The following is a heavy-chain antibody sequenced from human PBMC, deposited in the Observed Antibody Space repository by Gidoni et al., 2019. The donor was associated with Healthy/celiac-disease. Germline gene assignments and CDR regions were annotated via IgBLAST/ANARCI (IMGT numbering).Heavy chain of an antibody. CDR3: AKDQPSIAVAGIGDY. J-gene: IGHJ4*02. V-gene: IGHV3-30*18. CDR2: ISYDGSNK. CDR1: GFTFSSYG. D-gene: IGHD6-19*01. Sequence: QVQLVESGGGVVKTGRSLRLSCAASGFTFSSYGMHWVRQAPGKGLEWVAVISYDGSNKYYADSVKGRFTISRDNSKNTLYLQMNSLRAEDTAVYYCAKDQPSIAVAGIGDYWGQGTLVTVSS.